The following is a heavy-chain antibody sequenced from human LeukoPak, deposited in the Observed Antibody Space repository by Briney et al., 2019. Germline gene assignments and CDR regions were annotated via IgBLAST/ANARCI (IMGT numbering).Heavy chain of an antibody. J-gene: IGHJ4*02. D-gene: IGHD5-18*01. CDR2: IYSGGST. V-gene: IGHV3-53*01. Sequence: GSLRLSCAASGFTFSSNYMSWVRQAPGKGLEWVSVIYSGGSTYYADSVKGRFTISRDNSKNTLYLQMNSLRAEDTAVYYCARGERYSYGYEGENYWGQGTLVTVSS. CDR1: GFTFSSNY. CDR3: ARGERYSYGYEGENY.